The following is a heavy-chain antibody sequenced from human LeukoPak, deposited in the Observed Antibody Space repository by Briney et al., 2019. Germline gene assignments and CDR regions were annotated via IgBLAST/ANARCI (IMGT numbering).Heavy chain of an antibody. D-gene: IGHD3-10*01. CDR2: ISSSGSTI. CDR1: GFTFSSYE. Sequence: GGSLRLSCAASGFTFSSYEMNWVRQAPGKGLEWVSYISSSGSTIYYADSVKGRFTISRDNAKNSLYLQMNSLRAEDTAVYYCARGSLRRTSHNWGQGTLVTVSS. J-gene: IGHJ4*02. V-gene: IGHV3-48*03. CDR3: ARGSLRRTSHN.